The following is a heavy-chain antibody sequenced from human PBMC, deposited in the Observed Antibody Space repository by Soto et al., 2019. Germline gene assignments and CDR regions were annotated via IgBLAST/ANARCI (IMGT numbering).Heavy chain of an antibody. D-gene: IGHD3-9*01. CDR3: AKSYYDILTGYSSYYFDY. Sequence: PGESLKISCKGSGYSFTSYWIGWVRQMPGKGLEWMGIIYPGDSDTRYSPSFQGQVTISADKSISTAYLQWSSLKASDTAMYYCAKSYYDILTGYSSYYFDYWGQGTLVTVSS. J-gene: IGHJ4*02. V-gene: IGHV5-51*01. CDR1: GYSFTSYW. CDR2: IYPGDSDT.